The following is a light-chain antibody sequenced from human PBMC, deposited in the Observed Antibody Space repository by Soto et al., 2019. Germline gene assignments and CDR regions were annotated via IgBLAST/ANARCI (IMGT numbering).Light chain of an antibody. V-gene: IGLV4-69*01. Sequence: QPVLTQSPSASASLGASVKLTCTLRSGHISYAIAWHQQAPEKRPRYLMTRNSDGSHSKGDGITYRFSGSSSGAERYLTISSLQSEDEADYYCQTWGTGIQVFGGGTKLTVL. J-gene: IGLJ2*01. CDR2: RNSDGSH. CDR1: SGHISYA. CDR3: QTWGTGIQV.